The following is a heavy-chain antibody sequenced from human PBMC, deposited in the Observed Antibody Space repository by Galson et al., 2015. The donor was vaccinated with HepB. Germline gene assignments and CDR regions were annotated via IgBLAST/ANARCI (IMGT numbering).Heavy chain of an antibody. CDR1: GFTFSTYG. D-gene: IGHD3-3*01. V-gene: IGHV3-30*19. Sequence: SLRLSCAASGFTFSTYGMHWVRQAPGKGLEWVAVISYDGSNKYYADSVKGRFTISRDNSKNTLYLQMNSLRAEDTAVYYCARDPVLRFLEWLSKQPSNAFDIWGQGTMVTVSS. J-gene: IGHJ3*02. CDR2: ISYDGSNK. CDR3: ARDPVLRFLEWLSKQPSNAFDI.